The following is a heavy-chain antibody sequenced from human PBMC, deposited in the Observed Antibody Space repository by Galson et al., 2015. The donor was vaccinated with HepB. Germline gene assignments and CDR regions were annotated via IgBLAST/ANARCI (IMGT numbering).Heavy chain of an antibody. J-gene: IGHJ4*02. D-gene: IGHD4-17*01. CDR2: ISYDGSNK. Sequence: SLRLSCAASGFTFSSYGMHWVRQAPGKGLEWVAVISYDGSNKYYADSVKGRSTISRDNSKNTLYLQMNSLRAEDTAVYYCATRSLPAPWPGATVTTDYWGQGTLVTVSS. CDR3: ATRSLPAPWPGATVTTDY. V-gene: IGHV3-30*03. CDR1: GFTFSSYG.